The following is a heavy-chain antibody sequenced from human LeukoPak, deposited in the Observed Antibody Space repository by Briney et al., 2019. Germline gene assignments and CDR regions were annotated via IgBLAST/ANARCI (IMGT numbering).Heavy chain of an antibody. CDR3: ARAGLAVAGFYYYYYYMDV. CDR2: INGDGGNT. D-gene: IGHD6-19*01. Sequence: GGSLRLSCAASGFTFNDYAMNWVRQIPGKGLEWVSLINGDGGNTYYADSVKGRFTISRDNAKNSLYLQMNSLRAEDTALYYCARAGLAVAGFYYYYYYMDVWGKGTTVTVSS. V-gene: IGHV3-43*02. CDR1: GFTFNDYA. J-gene: IGHJ6*03.